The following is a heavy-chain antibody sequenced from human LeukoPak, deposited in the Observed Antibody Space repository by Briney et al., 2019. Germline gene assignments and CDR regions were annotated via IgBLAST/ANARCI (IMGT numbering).Heavy chain of an antibody. J-gene: IGHJ5*02. V-gene: IGHV4-34*01. D-gene: IGHD5-18*01. Sequence: SETLSLTCAVYGGSFSGYYWSWIRQPPGQGLEWMGEINHSGSTNYNPSLKSRVTISVDTSKNQFSLKLRSVTAADTVVYYWATTFLDTDMVKGGNWFDPWGQGTLVTVSS. CDR1: GGSFSGYY. CDR3: ATTFLDTDMVKGGNWFDP. CDR2: INHSGST.